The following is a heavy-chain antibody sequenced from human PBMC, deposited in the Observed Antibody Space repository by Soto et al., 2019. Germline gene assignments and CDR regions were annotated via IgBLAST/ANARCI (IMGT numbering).Heavy chain of an antibody. CDR1: GFSLSNARMG. V-gene: IGHV2-26*01. J-gene: IGHJ5*02. Sequence: QVTLKESGPVLVNPTETLTLTCTVSGFSLSNARMGVSWIRQPPGKALEWLAHIFSNDEKSYSTSLKSRLTISKDTSKSQVVLTMTNMDPVDTATYYCARIVRPSIAARRNWFDPWGQGTLVTVSS. CDR2: IFSNDEK. CDR3: ARIVRPSIAARRNWFDP. D-gene: IGHD6-6*01.